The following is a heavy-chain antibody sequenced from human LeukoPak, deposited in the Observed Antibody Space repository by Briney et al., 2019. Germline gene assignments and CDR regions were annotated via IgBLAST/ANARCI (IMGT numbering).Heavy chain of an antibody. CDR3: ARGTTVTTLGS. CDR2: IYYSGST. D-gene: IGHD4-17*01. CDR1: GGSLSSSSYY. V-gene: IGHV4-39*01. Sequence: PSETLSLTCTVSGGSLSSSSYYWGWIRPPPGKGLEWIGCIYYSGSTYYNPSLKSRVTISVDTSKNQFSLKLSSVTAADTAVYYCARGTTVTTLGSWGQGTLVTVSS. J-gene: IGHJ5*02.